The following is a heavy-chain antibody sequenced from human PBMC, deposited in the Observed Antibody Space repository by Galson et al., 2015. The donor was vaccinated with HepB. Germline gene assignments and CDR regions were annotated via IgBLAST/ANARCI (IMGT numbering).Heavy chain of an antibody. V-gene: IGHV3-53*01. Sequence: SLRLSCAASGFTVSNTYLNWVRQAPGKGLEWVYYIDSGGATYYADSVKGRFTISRDNSKNTVYLHVNNPRAEDTAVYYCASPFCTGGSCYPLWYWGQGTLVTVSS. CDR1: GFTVSNTY. J-gene: IGHJ4*02. CDR2: IDSGGAT. CDR3: ASPFCTGGSCYPLWY. D-gene: IGHD2-15*01.